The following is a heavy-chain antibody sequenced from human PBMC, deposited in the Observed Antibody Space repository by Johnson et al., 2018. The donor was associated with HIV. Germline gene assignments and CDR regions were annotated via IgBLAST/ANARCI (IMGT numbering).Heavy chain of an antibody. CDR3: ARDRSLWFRELWPRDAFDM. CDR1: GFTFSNSA. J-gene: IGHJ3*02. Sequence: QVQLVESGGGLVQPGRALRLSCAASGFTFSNSAMHWVRQAPGKGLEWVAVISYDGDNIYYADSVKGRFTISRDNSKNTLYLQMNSLRVADTAVYYCARDRSLWFRELWPRDAFDMWGQGTKITVSS. D-gene: IGHD3-10*01. CDR2: ISYDGDNI. V-gene: IGHV3-30-3*01.